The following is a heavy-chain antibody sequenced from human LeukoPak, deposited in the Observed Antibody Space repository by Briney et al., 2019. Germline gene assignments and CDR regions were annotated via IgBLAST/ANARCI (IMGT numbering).Heavy chain of an antibody. D-gene: IGHD4-23*01. Sequence: GGSLRLSCAASGFTFSSYEMNWVRQAPGKGLEWVSYISSSGSTIYYADSVKGRFTISRDNAKNSLYLQMNSLRAEDTAIYYCTREQDREATATVVGDSWGQGTLVTVSS. CDR3: TREQDREATATVVGDS. J-gene: IGHJ4*02. CDR2: ISSSGSTI. V-gene: IGHV3-48*03. CDR1: GFTFSSYE.